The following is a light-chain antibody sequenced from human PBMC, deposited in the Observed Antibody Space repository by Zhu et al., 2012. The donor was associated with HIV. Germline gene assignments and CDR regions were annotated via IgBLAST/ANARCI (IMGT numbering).Light chain of an antibody. V-gene: IGKV3-20*01. CDR1: QSVYNR. J-gene: IGKJ2*01. CDR2: DAS. CDR3: QHYVPSPMYT. Sequence: EIVLTQSPATLSLSPGEKATLSCKASQSVYNRLAWYQQRPGRAPRILIFDASARASGIADRFSGSGSGTDFTLTISRLEPEDFAVYYCQHYVPSPMYTFGQGTKLEIK.